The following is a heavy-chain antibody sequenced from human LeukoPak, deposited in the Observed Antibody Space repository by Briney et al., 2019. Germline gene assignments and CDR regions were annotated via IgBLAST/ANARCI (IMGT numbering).Heavy chain of an antibody. CDR1: GGSVSGYY. J-gene: IGHJ4*02. CDR3: ARHNYYDSSSYYPLGY. CDR2: IYYSGNT. Sequence: SETLSLTCTVSGGSVSGYYWSWIRQPPGKGLEWIGYIYYSGNTKYNPSLKSRVTMSVDTSKNQFSLRLSSVTAADTAVYYCARHNYYDSSSYYPLGYWGQGTLVTVSS. V-gene: IGHV4-59*08. D-gene: IGHD3-22*01.